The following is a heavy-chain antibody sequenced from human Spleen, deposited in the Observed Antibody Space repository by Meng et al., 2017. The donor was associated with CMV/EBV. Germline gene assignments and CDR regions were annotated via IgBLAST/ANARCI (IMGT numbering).Heavy chain of an antibody. CDR2: INPTTGGT. CDR3: ARSREGDLYDY. Sequence: SCKAAGYTLTGQYMHWWRQAPGHGPEWMGWINPTTGGTNYAQKFQDRVTLTRDTSISTAYMELSRLRSDDTAVYYCARSREGDLYDYWGRGTLVTVSS. J-gene: IGHJ4*02. D-gene: IGHD2-2*02. V-gene: IGHV1-2*02. CDR1: GYTLTGQY.